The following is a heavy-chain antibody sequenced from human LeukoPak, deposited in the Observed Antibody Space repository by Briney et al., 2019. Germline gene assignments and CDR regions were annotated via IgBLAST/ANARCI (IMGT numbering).Heavy chain of an antibody. V-gene: IGHV1-18*01. D-gene: IGHD3-22*01. Sequence: AASVKVSCKSSGYTFTNYVISWVRQAPGQGLEWMGWISAYNGNTNYAQKLQGRVTMTTDTSTSTAYMELRSLRSDDTAVYYCARKVVKGYNWFDPWGQGTLVTVSS. J-gene: IGHJ5*02. CDR3: ARKVVKGYNWFDP. CDR2: ISAYNGNT. CDR1: GYTFTNYV.